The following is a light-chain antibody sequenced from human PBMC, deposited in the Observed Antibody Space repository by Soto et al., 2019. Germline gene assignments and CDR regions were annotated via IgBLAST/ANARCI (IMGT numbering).Light chain of an antibody. CDR2: AAS. V-gene: IGKV1-6*01. J-gene: IGKJ4*01. CDR3: QQANSFPLT. Sequence: IQLTQSPSSLSASVGDMVTITCRASQDIRSALGWYQQKPGKVPKLLIYAASTLQSGVPSRFSGSRSGTDFTLTITSLQPEDFATYYCQQANSFPLTFGGGTKVDIK. CDR1: QDIRSA.